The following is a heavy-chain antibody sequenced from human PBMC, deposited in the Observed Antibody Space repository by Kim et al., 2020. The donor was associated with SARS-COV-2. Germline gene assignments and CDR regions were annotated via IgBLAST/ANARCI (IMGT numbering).Heavy chain of an antibody. Sequence: GGSLRLSCSASGFTFSSYAMHWVRQAPGKGLEYVSAISSNGGSTYYAGSVKGRFTISRDNSKNTLYLQMSSLRAEDTAVYYCVKPISGSYSFFPYYFDYWGQGTLVTVSS. CDR3: VKPISGSYSFFPYYFDY. V-gene: IGHV3-64D*06. CDR2: ISSNGGST. J-gene: IGHJ4*02. D-gene: IGHD3-10*01. CDR1: GFTFSSYA.